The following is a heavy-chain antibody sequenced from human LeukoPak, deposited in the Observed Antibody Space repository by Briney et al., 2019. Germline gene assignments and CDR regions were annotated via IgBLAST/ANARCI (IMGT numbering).Heavy chain of an antibody. CDR1: GGSLSSGGYY. CDR2: TYYSGST. V-gene: IGHV4-31*03. D-gene: IGHD3-10*01. CDR3: ARDHGWFGEFYYYGMDV. Sequence: PSQTLSLTCTVSGGSLSSGGYYWSWIRQHPGKGLEWIGYTYYSGSTYYNPSLKSRVTISVDTSKNQFSLKLSSVTAADTAVYYCARDHGWFGEFYYYGMDVWGQGTTVTVSS. J-gene: IGHJ6*02.